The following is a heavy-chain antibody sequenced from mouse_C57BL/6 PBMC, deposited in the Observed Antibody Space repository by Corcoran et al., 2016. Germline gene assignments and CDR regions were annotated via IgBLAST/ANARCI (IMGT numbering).Heavy chain of an antibody. J-gene: IGHJ3*01. V-gene: IGHV1-66*01. CDR2: IYPGSGNT. D-gene: IGHD2-1*01. CDR3: ARDGLDYGNLFAY. Sequence: QVQLQQSGPQQVKPGASVKISCKASGYSFTSYYIHWVKQRPGQGLEWIGWIYPGSGNTKYNEKFKGKATLTADTSSSTAYMQLSSLTSEDSAVYYCARDGLDYGNLFAYWGQGTLVTVSA. CDR1: GYSFTSYY.